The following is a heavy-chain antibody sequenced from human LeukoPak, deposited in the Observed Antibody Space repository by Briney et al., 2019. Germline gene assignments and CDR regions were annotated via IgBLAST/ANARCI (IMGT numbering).Heavy chain of an antibody. V-gene: IGHV5-51*01. CDR3: ARRLTYDSRAYYCPDY. CDR2: IFPGDSDP. CDR1: GYSFTSYW. D-gene: IGHD3-22*01. Sequence: GESLKISCRGSGYSFTSYWIGWVRQKPGKGLEWMGIIFPGDSDPRYSPSFQGQVTISADKSISTAYLQWSSLKASDTAMYYCARRLTYDSRAYYCPDYWGQGTLVTVSS. J-gene: IGHJ4*02.